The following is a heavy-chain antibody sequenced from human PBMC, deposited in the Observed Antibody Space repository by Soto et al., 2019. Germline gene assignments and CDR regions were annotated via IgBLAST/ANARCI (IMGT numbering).Heavy chain of an antibody. CDR1: GFTFSSYA. CDR2: ISYDGSNK. V-gene: IGHV3-30-3*01. Sequence: GGSLRLSCAASGFTFSSYAMHWVRQAPGKGLEWVAVISYDGSNKYYADSVKGRFTISRDNSKNTLYLQMNSLRAEDTAVYYCARDIGGTYYDFWSGYSYGMDVWGQGTTGTVS. J-gene: IGHJ6*02. D-gene: IGHD3-3*01. CDR3: ARDIGGTYYDFWSGYSYGMDV.